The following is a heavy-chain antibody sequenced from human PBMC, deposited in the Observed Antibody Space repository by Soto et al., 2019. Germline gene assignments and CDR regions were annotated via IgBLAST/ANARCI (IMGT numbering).Heavy chain of an antibody. J-gene: IGHJ5*02. CDR2: IIPIFGTA. D-gene: IGHD3-22*01. Sequence: QVQLVQSGAEVKKPGSSVKVSCKASGGTFSTYTITWVRQAPGQGLEWMGGIIPIFGTANYPQKFQGRVTITADESTSTAYMEMSSLRSEDTAVYYCARDQDSSGYWNNCFDPWGQGTLVTVSS. V-gene: IGHV1-69*01. CDR3: ARDQDSSGYWNNCFDP. CDR1: GGTFSTYT.